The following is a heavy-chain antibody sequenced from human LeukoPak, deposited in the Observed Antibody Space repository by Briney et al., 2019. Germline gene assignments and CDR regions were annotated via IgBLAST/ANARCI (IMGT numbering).Heavy chain of an antibody. Sequence: SETLSLTCTVSGGSISSHYWSWIRQPAGKGLEWIGRIYTSGSTNYNPSLKSRVTISVDTSKNQFSLKLSSVTAADTAVYYCARKSTYYDILTGYYNVGGFDYWGQGTLVTVSS. D-gene: IGHD3-9*01. J-gene: IGHJ4*02. V-gene: IGHV4-4*07. CDR1: GGSISSHY. CDR3: ARKSTYYDILTGYYNVGGFDY. CDR2: IYTSGST.